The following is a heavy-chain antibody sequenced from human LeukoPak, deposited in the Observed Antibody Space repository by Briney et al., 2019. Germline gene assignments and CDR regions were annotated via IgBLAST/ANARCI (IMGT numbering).Heavy chain of an antibody. J-gene: IGHJ6*02. CDR2: INHSGST. V-gene: IGHV4-34*01. CDR1: GGSFSGYY. CDR3: ARGGSYSGYYYYYGMDV. Sequence: SETLSLTCAVYGGSFSGYYWSWIRQPPGKGLEWIGEINHSGSTNYNPSLKSRVTISVDTSKNQFSLKLSSVTAADTAVYYCARGGSYSGYYYYYGMDVWGQGTMVTVSS. D-gene: IGHD1-26*01.